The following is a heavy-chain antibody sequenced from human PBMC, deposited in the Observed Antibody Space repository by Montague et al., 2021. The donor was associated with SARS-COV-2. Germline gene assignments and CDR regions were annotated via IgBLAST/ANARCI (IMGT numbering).Heavy chain of an antibody. CDR2: ISYDGSNK. Sequence: SLRLSCAASGFTFSSYGMHWVRQAPGKGLEWVAVISYDGSNKYYADSVKGRFTISRDNSKNTLYLQMNSLRAEDTAVYYCAKDGSSGYSTSWFDPWGQGTLVTVSS. CDR1: GFTFSSYG. J-gene: IGHJ5*02. D-gene: IGHD3-22*01. CDR3: AKDGSSGYSTSWFDP. V-gene: IGHV3-30*18.